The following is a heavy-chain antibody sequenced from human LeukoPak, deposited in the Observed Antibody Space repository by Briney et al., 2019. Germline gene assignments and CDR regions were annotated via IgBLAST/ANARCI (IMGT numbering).Heavy chain of an antibody. V-gene: IGHV3-7*01. CDR1: GFTFSNYW. D-gene: IGHD6-19*01. CDR3: AKWLTQYHYFMDV. J-gene: IGHJ6*03. Sequence: GGSLRLSCAASGFTFSNYWMSWVRQAPGKGLEWVANIKQDGSEKDYVDSVKGRFTISRDNAKNSLYLQMNSLTAEDTAVYYRAKWLTQYHYFMDVWGKGTTVTVS. CDR2: IKQDGSEK.